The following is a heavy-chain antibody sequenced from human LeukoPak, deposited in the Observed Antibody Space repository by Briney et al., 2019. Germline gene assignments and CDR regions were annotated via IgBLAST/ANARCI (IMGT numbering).Heavy chain of an antibody. V-gene: IGHV3-66*02. CDR3: ARGAGYPFYMDV. D-gene: IGHD5-18*01. CDR1: GFRFSNFA. J-gene: IGHJ6*03. Sequence: GGSLRLSCAASGFRFSNFAMSWVRQAPGKGLEWVSLIYDGGRTYYADSVKGRFTISRDNSKNTLYLQMNSLRAEDTAVYYCARGAGYPFYMDVWGKGTTVTVSS. CDR2: IYDGGRT.